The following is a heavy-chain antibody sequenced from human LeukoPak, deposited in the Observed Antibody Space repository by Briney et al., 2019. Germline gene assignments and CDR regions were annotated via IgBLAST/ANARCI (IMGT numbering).Heavy chain of an antibody. CDR1: GGSISSYY. CDR3: ARVRSGSYYYYYYMDV. J-gene: IGHJ6*03. V-gene: IGHV4-59*01. CDR2: IYYSGST. D-gene: IGHD1-26*01. Sequence: SETLSLTCTVSGGSISSYYWSWIRQPPGKGLEWIGYIYYSGSTNYNPSLKSRVTISVDTSKNQFSLKLSSVTVADTAVYYCARVRSGSYYYYYYMDVWGKGTTVTISS.